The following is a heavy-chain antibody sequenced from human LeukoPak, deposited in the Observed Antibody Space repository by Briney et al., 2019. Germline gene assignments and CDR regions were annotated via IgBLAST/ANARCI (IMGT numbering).Heavy chain of an antibody. V-gene: IGHV3-11*04. CDR3: AREHFPDGSSWYPYYYYYMDV. CDR2: ISSSGSTI. D-gene: IGHD6-13*01. J-gene: IGHJ6*03. CDR1: GFTFSDYY. Sequence: GGSLRLSCAASGFTFSDYYMSWIRQAPGKGLEWVSYISSSGSTIYYADSVKGRFTISRDNAKNSLYLQMNSLRAEDTAVYYCAREHFPDGSSWYPYYYYYMDVWGKGTTVTVSS.